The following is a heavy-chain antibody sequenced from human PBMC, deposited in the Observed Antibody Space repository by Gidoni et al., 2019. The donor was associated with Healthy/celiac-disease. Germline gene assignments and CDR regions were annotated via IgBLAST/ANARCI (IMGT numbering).Heavy chain of an antibody. V-gene: IGHV3-30-3*01. Sequence: QVQLVESGGGVVQPGRSLRLSCAASGFTFSSYAMHWVRQAPGKGLEWVAVISYDGSNKYYADSVKGRFTISRDNSKNTLYLQMNSLRAEDTAVYYCARDWAQYFDYWGQGTLVTVSS. D-gene: IGHD3-16*01. CDR2: ISYDGSNK. J-gene: IGHJ4*02. CDR1: GFTFSSYA. CDR3: ARDWAQYFDY.